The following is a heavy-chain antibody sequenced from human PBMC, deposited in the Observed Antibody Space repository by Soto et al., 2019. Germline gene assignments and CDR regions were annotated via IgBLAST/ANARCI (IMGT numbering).Heavy chain of an antibody. CDR1: GFTFSSYA. V-gene: IGHV3-23*01. D-gene: IGHD1-26*01. J-gene: IGHJ4*02. Sequence: PGGSLRLSCAASGFTFSSYAMSWVRQAPGKELEWGSAISGSGGSTYYADSVKGRFTISRDNCNNTLYLQMNSLRANDTAAYYCAGGSRVGATTANVVYRGQGALVTVSS. CDR3: AGGSRVGATTANVVY. CDR2: ISGSGGST.